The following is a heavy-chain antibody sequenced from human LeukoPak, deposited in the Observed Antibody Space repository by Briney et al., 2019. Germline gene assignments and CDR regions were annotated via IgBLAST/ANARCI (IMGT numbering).Heavy chain of an antibody. CDR2: NYYSGST. CDR1: GGSISSHY. J-gene: IGHJ3*02. Sequence: SETLSLTCTVSGGSISSHYWSWIRQPPGKGLEWIGYNYYSGSTNYSPPLKSRVTISVDTSKNQFSLKLSSVTAADTAVYYCARDGEYSSSPGAFDIWGQGTMVTVSS. V-gene: IGHV4-59*11. D-gene: IGHD6-6*01. CDR3: ARDGEYSSSPGAFDI.